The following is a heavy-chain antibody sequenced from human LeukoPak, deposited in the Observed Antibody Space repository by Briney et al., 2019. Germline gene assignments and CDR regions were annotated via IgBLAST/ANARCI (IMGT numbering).Heavy chain of an antibody. Sequence: HAGGSLRLSCAASGFTFSSYAMHWVRQAPGKGLEWVAVISYDGSNKNYADSVKGRFTISRDNSKITLYLQMNSLRAEDTAVYYCARDNYDNSGYEMFYYYYGMDVWGQGTTVTVSS. V-gene: IGHV3-30-3*01. CDR2: ISYDGSNK. CDR3: ARDNYDNSGYEMFYYYYGMDV. CDR1: GFTFSSYA. J-gene: IGHJ6*02. D-gene: IGHD3-22*01.